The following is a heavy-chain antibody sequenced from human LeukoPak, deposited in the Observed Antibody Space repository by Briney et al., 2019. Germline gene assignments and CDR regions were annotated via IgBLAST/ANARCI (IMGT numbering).Heavy chain of an antibody. CDR2: ISYDGSNK. Sequence: PGRSLRLSCAASGFTFSSYAMHWVRQAPGKGLEWVAVISYDGSNKYYADSVKGRFTISRDNSKSTLYLQMNSLRAEDTAVYYCARDGVRYSGYDTYYFDYWGQGTLVTVSS. CDR3: ARDGVRYSGYDTYYFDY. J-gene: IGHJ4*02. D-gene: IGHD5-12*01. CDR1: GFTFSSYA. V-gene: IGHV3-30*04.